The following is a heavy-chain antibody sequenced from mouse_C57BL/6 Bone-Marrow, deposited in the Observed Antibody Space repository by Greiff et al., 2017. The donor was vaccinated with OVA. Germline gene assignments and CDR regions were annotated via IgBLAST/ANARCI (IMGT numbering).Heavy chain of an antibody. Sequence: EVKLMESGGGLVQPGESLKLSCESNEYEFPSPDMSWVRKTPEKRLELVAAINSDGGSTYYPDTLERRFIISRDNTKKTLYLQMSSLRSEDTALYYCARAGTAQATLGAMDYWGQGTSVTVSS. V-gene: IGHV5-2*01. CDR1: EYEFPSPD. CDR2: INSDGGST. D-gene: IGHD3-2*02. J-gene: IGHJ4*01. CDR3: ARAGTAQATLGAMDY.